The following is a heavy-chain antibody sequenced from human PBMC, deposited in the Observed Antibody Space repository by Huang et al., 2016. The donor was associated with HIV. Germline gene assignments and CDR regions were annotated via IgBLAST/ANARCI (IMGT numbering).Heavy chain of an antibody. V-gene: IGHV1-18*01. Sequence: QVQLVQSGGEVMQPGASVRVSCKASGYDFGSYGMSWVRQAPGQGLEWMVGIGSDSRDPSSAPKFQGRVTMTTDTSTTTTYMELRSLRSDDTAMYYCARDPYYSNRWKRNDASFLWGQGTMITVSS. CDR2: IGSDSRDP. J-gene: IGHJ3*01. CDR1: GYDFGSYG. D-gene: IGHD4-4*01. CDR3: ARDPYYSNRWKRNDASFL.